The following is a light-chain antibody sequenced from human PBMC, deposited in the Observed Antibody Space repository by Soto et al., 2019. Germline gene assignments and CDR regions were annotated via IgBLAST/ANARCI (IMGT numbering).Light chain of an antibody. CDR3: QQDNKWPPYT. J-gene: IGKJ2*01. CDR2: GAS. CDR1: QSVNSN. Sequence: EIVMTQSPATLSVSPGERATLSCRASQSVNSNLAWYQQKPGQAPSLLIYGASTRATGGPARFSGSGSGREFTLTISGLQSEDFAVYYCQQDNKWPPYTFGQGTKLEIK. V-gene: IGKV3-15*01.